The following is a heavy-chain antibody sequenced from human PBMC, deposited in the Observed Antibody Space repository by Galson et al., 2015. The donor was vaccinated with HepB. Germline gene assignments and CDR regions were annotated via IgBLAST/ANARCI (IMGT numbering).Heavy chain of an antibody. J-gene: IGHJ3*02. CDR1: GGTFSSYA. CDR2: IIPIFGTA. V-gene: IGHV1-69*13. CDR3: ARGVATAEDAFDI. Sequence: SVKVSCKASGGTFSSYAISWVRQAPGQGLEWMGGIIPIFGTANYAQKFQGRVTITADESTSTAYMELSSLRSEDTAVYYCARGVATAEDAFDIWGQGTMVTVSS. D-gene: IGHD5-12*01.